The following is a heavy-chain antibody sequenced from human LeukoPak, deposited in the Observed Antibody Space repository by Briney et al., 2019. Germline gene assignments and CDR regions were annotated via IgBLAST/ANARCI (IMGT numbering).Heavy chain of an antibody. CDR2: ISSSSRYT. D-gene: IGHD1-1*01. Sequence: PGGSLRLSCAASGFTFSSYAMSWVRQAPGKGLEWVSSISSSSRYTYDGESVKGRFTISRDNAKNSLYLQMNSLRVEDTAVYYCARELAEGFDYWGQGTLVTVSS. CDR3: ARELAEGFDY. J-gene: IGHJ4*02. CDR1: GFTFSSYA. V-gene: IGHV3-21*01.